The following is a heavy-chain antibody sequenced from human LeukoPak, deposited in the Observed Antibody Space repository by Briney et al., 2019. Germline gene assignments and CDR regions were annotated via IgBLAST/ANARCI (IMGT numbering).Heavy chain of an antibody. Sequence: RTSETLSLTCTVSGGSISSTNYYWGWIRQPPGKGLEWIGSIYNSGSTYYNPSLKSRVTISVDTSKNQFSLKLSSVTAADTAVYYCARAVTSSSSWYKWVNWFDPWGQGTLVTVSS. D-gene: IGHD6-13*01. CDR3: ARAVTSSSSWYKWVNWFDP. J-gene: IGHJ5*02. CDR2: IYNSGST. V-gene: IGHV4-39*07. CDR1: GGSISSTNYY.